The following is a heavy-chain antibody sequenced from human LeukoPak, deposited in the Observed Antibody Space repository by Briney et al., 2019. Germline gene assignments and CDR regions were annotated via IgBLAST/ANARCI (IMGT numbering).Heavy chain of an antibody. D-gene: IGHD3-9*01. CDR3: ARDRFPYDILTGMHNWFDP. Sequence: ASVKVSCKASGYTFTSYAMHWVRQAPGQRLEWMGWINAGNGNTKYSQKFQGRVTITRDTSASTAYMELSSLRSEDTAVYYCARDRFPYDILTGMHNWFDPWGQGTLVTVSS. CDR1: GYTFTSYA. J-gene: IGHJ5*02. CDR2: INAGNGNT. V-gene: IGHV1-3*01.